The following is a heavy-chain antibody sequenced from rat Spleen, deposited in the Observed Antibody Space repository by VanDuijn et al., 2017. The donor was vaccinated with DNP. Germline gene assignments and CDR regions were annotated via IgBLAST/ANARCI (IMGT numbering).Heavy chain of an antibody. CDR3: ARGDY. CDR1: GFTFSDYN. J-gene: IGHJ2*01. CDR2: ISYEGSST. V-gene: IGHV5-22*01. Sequence: EVQLVESGGGLVQPGRSLKLSCAASGFTFSDYNMAWVRQAPKKGLEWVASISYEGSSTYYGDSVKGRFTISRDNAKSTLYLQMNSLRSEDTATYYCARGDYWGQGVMVTVSS.